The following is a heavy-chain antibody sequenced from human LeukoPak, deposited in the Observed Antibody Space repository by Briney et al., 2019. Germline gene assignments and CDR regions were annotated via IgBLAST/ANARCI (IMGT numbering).Heavy chain of an antibody. D-gene: IGHD2-2*01. Sequence: GESLKISCKGSGYSFTSYWIGWVRQMPGKGLEWMGIIYPGDSDTRYSPSFQGQVTISADKSISTAYLQWSSLKASDTAMYYCARTAACSSTSCYVPFDIWGQGTMVTASS. CDR1: GYSFTSYW. J-gene: IGHJ3*02. CDR3: ARTAACSSTSCYVPFDI. V-gene: IGHV5-51*01. CDR2: IYPGDSDT.